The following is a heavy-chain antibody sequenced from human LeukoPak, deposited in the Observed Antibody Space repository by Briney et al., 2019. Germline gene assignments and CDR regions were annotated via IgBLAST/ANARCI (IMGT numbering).Heavy chain of an antibody. J-gene: IGHJ4*02. V-gene: IGHV3-30*03. D-gene: IGHD3-10*01. CDR3: ARGDGSGSYPDY. CDR2: ISYDGSNK. Sequence: GGSLRLSCAASGFTFSSYGMHWARQAPGKGLEWVAVISYDGSNKYYADSVKGRFTISRDNSKNTLYLQMNSLRAEDTAVYYCARGDGSGSYPDYWGQGTLVTVSS. CDR1: GFTFSSYG.